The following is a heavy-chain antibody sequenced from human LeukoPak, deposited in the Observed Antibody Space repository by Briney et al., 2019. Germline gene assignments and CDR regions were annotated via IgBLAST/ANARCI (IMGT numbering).Heavy chain of an antibody. Sequence: PGGSLRLSCTASGFTFSSYAMSWVRQAPGKGLEWVSAVTSSGGNTYYADSAKGRFTISRDNSKDTLYLQMNSLRAEDAAVYYCARLMPPVDCSRTSCFGFDYWGQGTLVTVSS. D-gene: IGHD2-2*01. CDR3: ARLMPPVDCSRTSCFGFDY. V-gene: IGHV3-23*01. J-gene: IGHJ4*02. CDR1: GFTFSSYA. CDR2: VTSSGGNT.